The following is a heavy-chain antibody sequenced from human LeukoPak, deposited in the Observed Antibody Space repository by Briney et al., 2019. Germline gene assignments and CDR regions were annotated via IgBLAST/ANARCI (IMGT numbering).Heavy chain of an antibody. CDR1: GFTFIRYS. D-gene: IGHD3-22*01. CDR3: VMIVVVMPR. V-gene: IGHV3-23*01. CDR2: ISGSGSST. Sequence: GGALRLPCAPSGFTFIRYSLSGVRPAPGRGVEWVSAISGSGSSTYYADSVKGRFTISRGNSKNTLYLQMNSLRAEDTAVYYCVMIVVVMPRWGQGTLVTVSS. J-gene: IGHJ4*02.